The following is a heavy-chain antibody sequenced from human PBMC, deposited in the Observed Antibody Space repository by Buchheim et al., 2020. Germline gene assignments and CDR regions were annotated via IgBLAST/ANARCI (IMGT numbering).Heavy chain of an antibody. D-gene: IGHD6-13*01. CDR2: IGTSVVSI. Sequence: EVQLVESGGGLVRPGGSLRLSCAASGFTFDSYTMNWVRQAPVKGLEWVSSIGTSVVSIYYAASVEGRFSISRDNAKKSLFLQMNSLRAEDTAVYYCASSYSLVSSFDYWGQGTL. CDR1: GFTFDSYT. V-gene: IGHV3-21*01. J-gene: IGHJ4*02. CDR3: ASSYSLVSSFDY.